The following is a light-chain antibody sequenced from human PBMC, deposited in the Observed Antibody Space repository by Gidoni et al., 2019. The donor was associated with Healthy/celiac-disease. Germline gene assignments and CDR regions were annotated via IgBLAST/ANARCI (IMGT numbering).Light chain of an antibody. Sequence: DIQMTQAPSSLSASVGDRVTITCRASQSISSYLNWYQQKPGNAPTLLIYAASSLQRGVPSRFSGSGSGTAFTLTLISLQPADFATYYCHQSYSTPPYTFGQGTKLEIK. V-gene: IGKV1-39*01. CDR3: HQSYSTPPYT. CDR2: AAS. J-gene: IGKJ2*01. CDR1: QSISSY.